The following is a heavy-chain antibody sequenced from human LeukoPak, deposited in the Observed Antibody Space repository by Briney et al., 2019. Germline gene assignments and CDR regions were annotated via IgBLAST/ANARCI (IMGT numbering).Heavy chain of an antibody. CDR3: AKSDDTAMALDY. V-gene: IGHV3-23*01. D-gene: IGHD5-18*01. CDR1: GFTVSGNF. Sequence: PGGSLRLSCAASGFTVSGNFMSWVRQAPGKGLEWVSAISGSGGSTYYADSVKGRFTISRDNSKNTLYLQMNSLRAEDTAVYYCAKSDDTAMALDYWGQGTLVTVSS. J-gene: IGHJ4*02. CDR2: ISGSGGST.